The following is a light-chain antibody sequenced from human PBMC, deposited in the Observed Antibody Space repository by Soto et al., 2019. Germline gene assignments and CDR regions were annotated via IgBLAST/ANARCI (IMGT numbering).Light chain of an antibody. CDR1: SSNIGSDT. J-gene: IGLJ3*02. CDR2: NNN. CDR3: ASWDGSLNGWV. Sequence: QPVLTQPPSASGTPGQRVTISCSGSSSNIGSDTVNWYQQLPGTAPKLLIYNNNQRPSGVPDRFSGSKSGTSASLAINGLQSEDEADYYCASWDGSLNGWVFGGGTKVTVL. V-gene: IGLV1-44*01.